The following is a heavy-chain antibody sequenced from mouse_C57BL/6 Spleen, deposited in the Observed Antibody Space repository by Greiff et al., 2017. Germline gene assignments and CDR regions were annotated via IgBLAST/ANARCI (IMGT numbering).Heavy chain of an antibody. Sequence: QVQLQQPGAELVKPGASVKLSCKASGYTFTSYWMQWVKQRPGQGLEWIGEIDPSDSYTNYNQKFKGKATLTVDTSSSTAYMQLSSLTSEDSAVYYCARRSNYEDYWGQGTTLTVSS. J-gene: IGHJ2*01. V-gene: IGHV1-50*01. CDR2: IDPSDSYT. CDR3: ARRSNYEDY. D-gene: IGHD2-5*01. CDR1: GYTFTSYW.